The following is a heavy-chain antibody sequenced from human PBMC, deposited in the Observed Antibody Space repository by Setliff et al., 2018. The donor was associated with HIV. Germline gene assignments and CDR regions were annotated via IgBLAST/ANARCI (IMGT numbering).Heavy chain of an antibody. CDR2: IYYSGST. J-gene: IGHJ3*02. V-gene: IGHV4-31*03. CDR1: GGSISSGGYY. D-gene: IGHD3-22*01. Sequence: LSLTCTVSGGSISSGGYYWSWIRQHPGKGLEWIGYIYYSGSTYYNPYLKSRVTISVDTSKNQFSLKLSSVTAADTAVYYCAREGGYYYDSSGYSPHDAFDIWGQGAMVTVSS. CDR3: AREGGYYYDSSGYSPHDAFDI.